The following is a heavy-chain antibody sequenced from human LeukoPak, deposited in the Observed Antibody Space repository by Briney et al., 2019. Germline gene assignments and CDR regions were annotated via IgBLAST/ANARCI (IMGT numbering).Heavy chain of an antibody. CDR2: IYHSGST. V-gene: IGHV4-38-2*02. CDR1: GYSISSGYC. D-gene: IGHD3-10*01. CDR3: AKLAKYFYGAETFYFFEH. J-gene: IGHJ4*02. Sequence: SETLSLTCTVSGYSISSGYCWGWIRQPPGKGLEWIGSIYHSGSTYYNPSLKSRVTISVDMSKNQFSLKLSSVTAADTAVYYCAKLAKYFYGAETFYFFEHWGQGTPVTASS.